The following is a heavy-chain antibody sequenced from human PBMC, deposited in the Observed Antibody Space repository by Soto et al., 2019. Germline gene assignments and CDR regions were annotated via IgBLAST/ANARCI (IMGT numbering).Heavy chain of an antibody. CDR3: TRVRSGANFRY. CDR2: INPDNGDT. D-gene: IGHD3-10*01. V-gene: IGHV1-2*02. J-gene: IGHJ4*02. Sequence: QVQLVQSGAEVREPGASVKVSCKPSGATFSGNFFHWVRQAPGQGLEWMGWINPDNGDTNYAQKFQDRVTMTRDTSISTAYMDLSRLRSDDTAVYFCTRVRSGANFRYWGQGTLVTVSS. CDR1: GATFSGNF.